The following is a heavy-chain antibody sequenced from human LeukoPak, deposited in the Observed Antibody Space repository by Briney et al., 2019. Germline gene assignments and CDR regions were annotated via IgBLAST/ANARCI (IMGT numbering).Heavy chain of an antibody. CDR2: IYTSGST. CDR3: ARAGPSYYYDSSGYPHDAFDI. V-gene: IGHV4-4*07. Sequence: SETLSLTCTVSGGSISSYYWSWIRQPAGKGLEWIGRIYTSGSTNYNPSLKSRVTMSVDTTKNQFSLKLSSVTGADTAVYYCARAGPSYYYDSSGYPHDAFDIWGQGTMVTVSS. J-gene: IGHJ3*02. CDR1: GGSISSYY. D-gene: IGHD3-22*01.